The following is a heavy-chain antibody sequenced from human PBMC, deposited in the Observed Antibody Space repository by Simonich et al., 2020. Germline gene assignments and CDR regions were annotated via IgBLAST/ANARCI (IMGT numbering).Heavy chain of an antibody. D-gene: IGHD3-10*01. V-gene: IGHV3-21*01. CDR1: GFTFSSYS. Sequence: GGGLVKPGGSLRLSCAASGFTFSSYSMNWVRQAPGKGLEWVSSISSSSSYIYYADSVKGRFTISRDNAKNSLYLQMNILRAEDTAVYYCARDNSYYGSGSYYFDYWGQGTLVTVSS. CDR2: ISSSSSYI. J-gene: IGHJ4*02. CDR3: ARDNSYYGSGSYYFDY.